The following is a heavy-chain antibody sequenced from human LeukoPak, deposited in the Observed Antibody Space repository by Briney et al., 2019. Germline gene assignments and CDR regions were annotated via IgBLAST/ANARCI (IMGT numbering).Heavy chain of an antibody. CDR2: IYYIGST. D-gene: IGHD5-18*01. CDR1: GGSVSSGSYY. J-gene: IGHJ4*02. CDR3: ARVQIGYSYGLFDY. V-gene: IGHV4-61*01. Sequence: SETLSLTCTVSGGSVSSGSYYWTWIRQPPGKGLEWIGYIYYIGSTNYNPSLKSRVTISVDTSKNQFSLKLSSVTAADTAVYYCARVQIGYSYGLFDYWGQGTLVTVSS.